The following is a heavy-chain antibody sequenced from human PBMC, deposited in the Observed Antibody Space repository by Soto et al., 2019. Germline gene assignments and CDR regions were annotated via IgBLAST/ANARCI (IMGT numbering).Heavy chain of an antibody. D-gene: IGHD3-3*01. V-gene: IGHV3-23*01. Sequence: GSLRLSCAASGFTFSSFAMSWVRQAPGKGLEWVSVISGSGSSTYYADSVKGRFTISRDNSKKTLYVQMNSLRAEDTAVYYCAKMSDFWSGSPTYHFDYWGQGTQVTVSS. CDR3: AKMSDFWSGSPTYHFDY. CDR1: GFTFSSFA. CDR2: ISGSGSST. J-gene: IGHJ4*02.